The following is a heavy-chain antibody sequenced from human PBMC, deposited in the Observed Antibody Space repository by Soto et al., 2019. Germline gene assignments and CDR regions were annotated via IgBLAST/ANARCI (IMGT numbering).Heavy chain of an antibody. V-gene: IGHV4-30-2*01. D-gene: IGHD3-3*01. CDR3: ARVFHKGYFDY. Sequence: QLQLQESGSGLVKPSQTLSLTCAVSGGSISSGGYSWSWIRQPPGKGLEWIGYISHNGSTYNYPSLKSRVTISVDRSKNQFSMKLSSVTAADTAVYYCARVFHKGYFDYWGQGTLVTVSS. J-gene: IGHJ4*02. CDR1: GGSISSGGYS. CDR2: ISHNGST.